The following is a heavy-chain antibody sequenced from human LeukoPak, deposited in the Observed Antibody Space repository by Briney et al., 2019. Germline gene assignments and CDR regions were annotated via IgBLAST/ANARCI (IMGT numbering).Heavy chain of an antibody. CDR1: GGSISSYY. CDR3: ARLQSVVPAAPEYYFDY. V-gene: IGHV4-4*07. J-gene: IGHJ4*02. CDR2: IYTSGNT. Sequence: SETLSLTCTVSGGSISSYYWSWIRQPAGKGLEWIGRIYTSGNTNYTPSLKSRVTMSVDTSKNQFSLKLSSVTAADTAVYYCARLQSVVPAAPEYYFDYWGQGTLVTVSS. D-gene: IGHD2-2*01.